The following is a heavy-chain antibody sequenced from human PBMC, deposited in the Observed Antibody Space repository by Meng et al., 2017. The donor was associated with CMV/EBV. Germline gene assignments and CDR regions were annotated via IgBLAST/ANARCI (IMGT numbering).Heavy chain of an antibody. Sequence: SVKVSCKASGGTFSSYAISWVRQAPGQGLEWMGGIIPILGIANYAQKFQGRVTITADKSTSTAYMELSSLRSEDTAVYYCAKSSPEGSWNYFYSWFDPWGQGTLVTVSS. D-gene: IGHD1-7*01. CDR1: GGTFSSYA. V-gene: IGHV1-69*10. CDR3: AKSSPEGSWNYFYSWFDP. CDR2: IIPILGIA. J-gene: IGHJ5*02.